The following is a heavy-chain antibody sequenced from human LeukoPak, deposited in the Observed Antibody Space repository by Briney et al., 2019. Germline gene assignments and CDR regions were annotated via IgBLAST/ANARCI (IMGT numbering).Heavy chain of an antibody. J-gene: IGHJ4*02. CDR2: ISSSSSYT. D-gene: IGHD4-23*01. CDR3: AKAPGGNGYEFDY. CDR1: GFTFSDYY. V-gene: IGHV3-11*03. Sequence: PGGSLRLSCAASGFTFSDYYMSWIRQAPGKGLEWVSYISSSSSYTNYADSVKGRFTISRDNAKNSLYLQMNSLRAEDTAVYYCAKAPGGNGYEFDYWGQGTLVTVSS.